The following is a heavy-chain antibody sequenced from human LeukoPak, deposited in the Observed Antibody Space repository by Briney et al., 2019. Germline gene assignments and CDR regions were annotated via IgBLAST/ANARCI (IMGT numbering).Heavy chain of an antibody. Sequence: GGSLRLSCAASGFIVSSNYMSWVRQAPGKGLEWVADIKKDGTEKKYVDSVKGRFTISRDNAKNSLYLQMNSLRAEDTALYYCAREGGSGWYSGWFDPWGQGTLVTVSS. J-gene: IGHJ5*02. D-gene: IGHD6-19*01. CDR3: AREGGSGWYSGWFDP. CDR2: IKKDGTEK. CDR1: GFIVSSNY. V-gene: IGHV3-7*01.